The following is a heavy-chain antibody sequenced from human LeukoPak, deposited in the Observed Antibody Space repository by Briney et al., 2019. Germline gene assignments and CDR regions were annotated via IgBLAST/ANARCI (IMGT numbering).Heavy chain of an antibody. Sequence: SETLSLTRTVSGGSISSYYWSWIRQPPGKGLEWIGYIYYSGSTNYNPSLKSRVTISVDTSKNQFSLKLSSVTAADTAVYYCFGYDSSGGIGGYWGQGTLVTVSS. D-gene: IGHD3-22*01. V-gene: IGHV4-59*01. CDR3: FGYDSSGGIGGY. CDR1: GGSISSYY. CDR2: IYYSGST. J-gene: IGHJ4*02.